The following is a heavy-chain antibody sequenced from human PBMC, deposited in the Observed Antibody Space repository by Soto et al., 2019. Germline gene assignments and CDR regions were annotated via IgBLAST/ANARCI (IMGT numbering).Heavy chain of an antibody. D-gene: IGHD3-22*01. CDR2: IYPGDSDT. J-gene: IGHJ6*02. V-gene: IGHV5-51*01. Sequence: GESLKISCKGSGYSFTSYWIGWVRQMPGKGLEWMGIIYPGDSDTRYSPSFQGQVTISADKSISTAYLQWSSLKASDTAMYYCARSGASSPYYYDSSGYYYYYYGMDGWGQGTTVTVSS. CDR1: GYSFTSYW. CDR3: ARSGASSPYYYDSSGYYYYYYGMDG.